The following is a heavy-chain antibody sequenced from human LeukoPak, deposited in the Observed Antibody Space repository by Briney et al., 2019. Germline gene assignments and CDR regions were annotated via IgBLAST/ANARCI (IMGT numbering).Heavy chain of an antibody. J-gene: IGHJ4*02. V-gene: IGHV3-15*01. CDR1: GFTFSNAW. CDR2: IKSKTDGGTT. Sequence: GGSLRLSCAASGFTFSNAWMSWVRQAPGKGLEWVGRIKSKTDGGTTDYAAPVKGRFTISRDDSKHTLYLQMNSLKTEDTAVYYCTTEVGQVGAHDFDYWGQGTLVTVSS. D-gene: IGHD1-26*01. CDR3: TTEVGQVGAHDFDY.